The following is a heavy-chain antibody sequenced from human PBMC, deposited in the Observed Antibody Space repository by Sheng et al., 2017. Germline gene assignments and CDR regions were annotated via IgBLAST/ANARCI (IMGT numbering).Heavy chain of an antibody. V-gene: IGHV3-7*01. CDR1: QFTFSSYW. D-gene: IGHD5-18*01. CDR2: IKEDGSEK. Sequence: EVQLVESGGGLVQPGGSLRLSCAASQFTFSSYWMSWVRQAPGKGLEWVANIKEDGSEKXYVDSVKGRFTISRDNAKDSLYLQMNSLRDEDTAVYYCARASGWQHLIQVLFDYWGQGTLVTSPQ. CDR3: ARASGWQHLIQVLFDY. J-gene: IGHJ4*02.